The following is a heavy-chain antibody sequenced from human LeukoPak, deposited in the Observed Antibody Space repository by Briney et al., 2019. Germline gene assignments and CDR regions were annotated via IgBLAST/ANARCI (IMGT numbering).Heavy chain of an antibody. V-gene: IGHV1-18*01. CDR1: GYTFTSYG. CDR2: ISAYNGNT. D-gene: IGHD6-6*01. Sequence: ASVTVSCTASGYTFTSYGISWVRQAPGQGLAWMGWISAYNGNTNYAQKLQGRVTMTTDTSTSTAYMELRSLRSDDTAVYYCARIAARPPHYYYYGMDVWGQGTTVTVSS. J-gene: IGHJ6*02. CDR3: ARIAARPPHYYYYGMDV.